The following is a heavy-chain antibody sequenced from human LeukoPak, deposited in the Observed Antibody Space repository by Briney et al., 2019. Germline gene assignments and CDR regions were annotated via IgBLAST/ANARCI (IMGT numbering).Heavy chain of an antibody. CDR2: IKSKTDGCTT. V-gene: IGHV3-15*01. Sequence: GGSLRLSCAASGFTFSNAWMSWVRQAPGKGLEWVGRIKSKTDGCTTDYAAPVKGRFTISRDDSKNTLYLQMNSLKTQDTAVYYCTTRDYYDSSGYTDYWGQGTLVTVSS. D-gene: IGHD3-22*01. CDR3: TTRDYYDSSGYTDY. J-gene: IGHJ4*02. CDR1: GFTFSNAW.